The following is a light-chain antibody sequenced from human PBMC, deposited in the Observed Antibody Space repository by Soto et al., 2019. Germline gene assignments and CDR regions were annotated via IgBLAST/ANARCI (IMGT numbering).Light chain of an antibody. CDR1: SSDVGGYNY. V-gene: IGLV2-11*01. CDR2: DVS. J-gene: IGLJ2*01. Sequence: QSVLTQPRSMSGSPGQSVTISCTGTSSDVGGYNYVSWYQQHPGKAPKLMIYDVSKRPSGVPDRFSGSKSGNTASLTISGLQAEDEADYYCCSYAGSYTFGVVFGGGTKVTVL. CDR3: CSYAGSYTFGVV.